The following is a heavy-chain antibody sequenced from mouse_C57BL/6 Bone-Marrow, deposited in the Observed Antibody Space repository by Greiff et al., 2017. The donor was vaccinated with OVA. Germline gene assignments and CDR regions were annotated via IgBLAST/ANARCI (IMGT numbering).Heavy chain of an antibody. CDR1: GFTFSDYG. D-gene: IGHD1-1*01. V-gene: IGHV5-17*01. Sequence: EVNVVESGGGLVKPGGSLKLSCAASGFTFSDYGMHWVRQAPEKGLEWVAYISSGSSTIYYADTVKGRFTISRDNAKNTLFLQMTSLRSEDTAMYYCANYYGSRHYYAMDYWGQGTSVTVSS. J-gene: IGHJ4*01. CDR2: ISSGSSTI. CDR3: ANYYGSRHYYAMDY.